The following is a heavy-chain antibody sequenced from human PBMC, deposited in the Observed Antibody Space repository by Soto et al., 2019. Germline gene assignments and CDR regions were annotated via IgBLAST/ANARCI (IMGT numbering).Heavy chain of an antibody. Sequence: PGRSLRLSCAASGFTFSTYALHWVRQAPGKGLEWVAVISYDGSNQYYADSVRGRFTISRDKSKNTMYLQLSSLRTEDTAVYYCARDHRACRFYYYYGMDVWGQGTTVTVSS. CDR2: ISYDGSNQ. CDR1: GFTFSTYA. CDR3: ARDHRACRFYYYYGMDV. J-gene: IGHJ6*02. V-gene: IGHV3-30*04. D-gene: IGHD3-10*01.